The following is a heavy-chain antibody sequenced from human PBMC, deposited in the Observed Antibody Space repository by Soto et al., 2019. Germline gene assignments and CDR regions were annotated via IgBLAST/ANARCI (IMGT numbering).Heavy chain of an antibody. CDR3: ARRYGGNFDY. Sequence: SETLSLTCTVSGGSISSYYWSWIRQPPGKGLELIGYIYYIGSTNYNPSLKSRVTILVDTSKNQFSLKLSSVTAADTAVYYCARRYGGNFDYWGQGTLVTVSS. J-gene: IGHJ4*02. V-gene: IGHV4-59*08. D-gene: IGHD2-15*01. CDR1: GGSISSYY. CDR2: IYYIGST.